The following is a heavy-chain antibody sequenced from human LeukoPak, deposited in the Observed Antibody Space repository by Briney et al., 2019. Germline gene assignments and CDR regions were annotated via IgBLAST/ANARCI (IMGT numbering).Heavy chain of an antibody. CDR1: GFSFSSYY. Sequence: AGGSLRLSCAASGFSFSSYYMSWVRQAPGKGLGWVALINPDGSERYYVDSVKGRFTISRDNAKSSLYLQMDSLRDDDTAMYFCTRDLAAVPGPRMDVWGQGTTVTVSS. D-gene: IGHD6-19*01. V-gene: IGHV3-7*03. CDR3: TRDLAAVPGPRMDV. CDR2: INPDGSER. J-gene: IGHJ6*02.